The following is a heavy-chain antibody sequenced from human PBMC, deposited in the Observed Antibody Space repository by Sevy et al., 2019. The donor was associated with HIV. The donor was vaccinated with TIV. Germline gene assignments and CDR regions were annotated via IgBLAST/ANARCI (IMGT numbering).Heavy chain of an antibody. V-gene: IGHV1-8*01. D-gene: IGHD2-21*02. CDR1: RYTFTSYE. CDR3: AALVSCGGDCYYLHY. CDR2: VIPNSGKT. J-gene: IGHJ4*02. Sequence: ASVKVSCKASRYTFTSYEINWVRQASGQGLEWMGWVIPNSGKTSYAQKFQGRVAMTRITSTSTAYMELRSLRPDGTATDYCAALVSCGGDCYYLHYWGQGTLVTVSS.